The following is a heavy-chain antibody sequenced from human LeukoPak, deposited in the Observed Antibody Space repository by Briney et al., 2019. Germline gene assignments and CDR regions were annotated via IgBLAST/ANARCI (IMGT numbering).Heavy chain of an antibody. J-gene: IGHJ3*02. Sequence: GESLKISCKGSGYSFTSYWIGWVRQMPGKGLEWMGIIYPGDPDTRYSPSFQGQVTISADKSISTAYLQWSSLKASDTAMYYCAVGLYYYDSSGYGFDIWGQGTMVTVSS. V-gene: IGHV5-51*01. D-gene: IGHD3-22*01. CDR1: GYSFTSYW. CDR2: IYPGDPDT. CDR3: AVGLYYYDSSGYGFDI.